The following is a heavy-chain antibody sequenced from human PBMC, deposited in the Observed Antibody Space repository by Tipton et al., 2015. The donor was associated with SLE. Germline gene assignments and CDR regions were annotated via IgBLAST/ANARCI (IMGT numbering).Heavy chain of an antibody. D-gene: IGHD6-13*01. CDR3: ATGQPLALPWYFDL. V-gene: IGHV4-59*11. Sequence: TLSLTCTVSGGSISSHYWSWIRQPPGKGLEWIGYIYYSGSTNYNPSLKSRVTISVDTSKNQFSLKLSSVTAADAAVYFRATGQPLALPWYFDLCCRGTLVTVSS. CDR1: GGSISSHY. CDR2: IYYSGST. J-gene: IGHJ2*01.